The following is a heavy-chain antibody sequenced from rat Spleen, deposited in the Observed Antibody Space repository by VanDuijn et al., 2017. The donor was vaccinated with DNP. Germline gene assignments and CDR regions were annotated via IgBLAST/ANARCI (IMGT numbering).Heavy chain of an antibody. CDR3: ARRGYKNSWYFDL. D-gene: IGHD1-4*01. CDR2: ITGSGGNT. J-gene: IGHJ1*01. CDR1: GLTFNNYW. Sequence: EVQLVESGGDLVQPGRSLKLSCVASGLTFNNYWMAWIRQVPGKGLEWVASITGSGGNTYHPDSVKGRFTTSRDNAKNTLYLQMNSLRSEDTATYYCARRGYKNSWYFDLWGPGTMVTVSS. V-gene: IGHV5-31*01.